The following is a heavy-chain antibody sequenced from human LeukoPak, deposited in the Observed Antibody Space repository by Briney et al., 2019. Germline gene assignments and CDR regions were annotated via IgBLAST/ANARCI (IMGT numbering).Heavy chain of an antibody. Sequence: AGGSLRLSCAASEFTFSSYALNWVRQAPGKGLEWVSYISSSRTGIHYADSVKGRFTISRDNAKNSLYLQMNSLRAEDTAVYYCARAPTDDYGDYSFDYWGQGTLVTVSS. CDR2: ISSSRTGI. V-gene: IGHV3-48*04. CDR1: EFTFSSYA. CDR3: ARAPTDDYGDYSFDY. J-gene: IGHJ4*02. D-gene: IGHD4-17*01.